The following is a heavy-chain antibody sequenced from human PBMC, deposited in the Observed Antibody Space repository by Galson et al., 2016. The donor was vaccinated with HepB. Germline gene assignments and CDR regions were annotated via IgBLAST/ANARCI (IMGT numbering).Heavy chain of an antibody. Sequence: SETLSLTCTVSGASVTSGGFYWSWIRQPPGKGLEWIGEINDSGSTNYNPSLKSRVTISVDTSKNQFSLKLRSVTAADTATYYCARGANYGDNDWFDPWGQGTLVTVSS. D-gene: IGHD4-17*01. CDR1: GASVTSGGFY. CDR2: INDSGST. V-gene: IGHV4-61*08. CDR3: ARGANYGDNDWFDP. J-gene: IGHJ5*02.